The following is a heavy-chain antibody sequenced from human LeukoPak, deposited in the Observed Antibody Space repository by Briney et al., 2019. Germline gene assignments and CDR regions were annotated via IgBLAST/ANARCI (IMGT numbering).Heavy chain of an antibody. D-gene: IGHD5-18*01. J-gene: IGHJ4*02. CDR2: IRSKANSYAT. CDR1: GFTFSGSA. CDR3: VKQVDTGMAG. V-gene: IGHV3-73*01. Sequence: PGGSLRLSCAASGFTFSGSAMHWVRQASGKGLEWVGRIRSKANSYATAYAASVKGRFTISRDDSKNTAYLQMNSLKTEDTAVYYCVKQVDTGMAGWGQGTLVTVSS.